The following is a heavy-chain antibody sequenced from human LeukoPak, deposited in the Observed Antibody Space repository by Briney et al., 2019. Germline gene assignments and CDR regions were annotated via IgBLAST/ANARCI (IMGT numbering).Heavy chain of an antibody. Sequence: SETLSLTCTVSGGSTSSYYWSWIRQPPGKGLEWIGYIYYSGSTNYNPSLKSRVTISVDTSKNQFSLKLSSVTAADTAVYYCARRYGDYNLVFDYWGQGTLVTVSS. D-gene: IGHD4-17*01. CDR3: ARRYGDYNLVFDY. V-gene: IGHV4-59*01. CDR2: IYYSGST. CDR1: GGSTSSYY. J-gene: IGHJ4*02.